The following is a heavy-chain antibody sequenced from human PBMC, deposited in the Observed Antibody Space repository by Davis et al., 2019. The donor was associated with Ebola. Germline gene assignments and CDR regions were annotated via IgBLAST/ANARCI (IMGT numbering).Heavy chain of an antibody. CDR2: ISNDGGTT. V-gene: IGHV3-74*01. CDR1: GFTLSYYW. Sequence: PGGSLRLSCAASGFTLSYYWMYWVRQAPGKGLVWVSHISNDGGTTAYADSVKGRFTISRDNAKNTLYLQMSSLRAEDTALYYCACGYSSGWHYGMDVWGLGTTVSVSS. CDR3: ACGYSSGWHYGMDV. J-gene: IGHJ6*02. D-gene: IGHD6-19*01.